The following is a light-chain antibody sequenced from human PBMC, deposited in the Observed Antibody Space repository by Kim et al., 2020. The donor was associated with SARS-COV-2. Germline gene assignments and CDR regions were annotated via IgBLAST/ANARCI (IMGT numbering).Light chain of an antibody. J-gene: IGLJ2*01. CDR1: SSDVGGYNY. CDR2: DVS. CDR3: CSYAGSYGVV. V-gene: IGLV2-11*01. Sequence: GQSVTNSCTETSSDVGGYNYVSRYQQHPGKAPKLMIYDVSKRPSGVPDRFSGSKSGNTASLTISGLQAEDEADYYCCSYAGSYGVVFGGGTQLTVL.